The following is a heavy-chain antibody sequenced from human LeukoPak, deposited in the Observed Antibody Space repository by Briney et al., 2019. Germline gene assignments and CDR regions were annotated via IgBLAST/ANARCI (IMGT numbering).Heavy chain of an antibody. V-gene: IGHV7-4-1*02. D-gene: IGHD1-26*01. Sequence: ASVKVSCKASGYTFTSYAMNWVRQAPGQGLEWMGWINTNTGNPTYAQGFTGRFVFSLDTSVSTAYLQISSLKAEDTAVYYCARHSWGVGVTPNHDAFDIWGQGTMVTVSS. CDR1: GYTFTSYA. CDR2: INTNTGNP. CDR3: ARHSWGVGVTPNHDAFDI. J-gene: IGHJ3*02.